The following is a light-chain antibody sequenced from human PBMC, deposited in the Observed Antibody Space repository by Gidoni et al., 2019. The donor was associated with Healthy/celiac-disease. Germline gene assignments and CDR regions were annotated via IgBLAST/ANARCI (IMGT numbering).Light chain of an antibody. CDR3: QQYNNWPPLT. V-gene: IGKV3-15*01. CDR2: GAS. CDR1: QSFSSN. Sequence: IVMTPSPATLSVSPGERATLSCRASQSFSSNLAWYQQKPGQAPRLLIYGASTRATGIPARFSGSGSGTEFTLTISSLQSEDFAVFYCQQYNNWPPLTFGGGTKVEIK. J-gene: IGKJ4*01.